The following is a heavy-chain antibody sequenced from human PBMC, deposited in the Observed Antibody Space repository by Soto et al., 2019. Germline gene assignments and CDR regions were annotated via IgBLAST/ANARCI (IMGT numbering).Heavy chain of an antibody. D-gene: IGHD3-10*01. CDR1: GFTVSTKY. J-gene: IGHJ6*02. Sequence: GGSLRLSCAASGFTVSTKYMSWVRQAPGKGLEWVSVIYSGGSTFYADSVRGRFTISRDNAKNSLYLQMNSLRAEDTAVYYCARGAITLVRGVIIMGGMDVWGQGTTVTVCS. V-gene: IGHV3-66*01. CDR3: ARGAITLVRGVIIMGGMDV. CDR2: IYSGGST.